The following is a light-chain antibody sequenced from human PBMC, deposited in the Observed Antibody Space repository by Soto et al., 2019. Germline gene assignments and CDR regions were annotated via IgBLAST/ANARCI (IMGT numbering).Light chain of an antibody. J-gene: IGLJ3*02. CDR1: SSDVGSDYL. V-gene: IGLV2-23*01. CDR2: EGT. Sequence: QSALTQPASVSGSPGQSITISCTGTSSDVGSDYLVSWYQQHPGTAPKLIIYEGTKRPSGVSDRFSGSRSGNTASLTISGLLTEDEGDYFCCSYGDFRTSWVFGGGTKLTVL. CDR3: CSYGDFRTSWV.